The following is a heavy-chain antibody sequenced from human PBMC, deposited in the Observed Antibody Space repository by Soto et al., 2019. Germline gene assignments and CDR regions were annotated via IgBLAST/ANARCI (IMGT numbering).Heavy chain of an antibody. CDR3: AREQTRWLKDAFDI. D-gene: IGHD5-12*01. CDR1: GYTFNNFA. J-gene: IGHJ3*02. V-gene: IGHV1-18*01. Sequence: QVQLVQSGPEVKKPGASVWVSCKASGYTFNNFAINWVRQAPGQGLEWLGWISPYNGETEYAQKFQGRVIMTTDASTSTAYLEVRSLRSDETAVYYCAREQTRWLKDAFDIWGQGTMVIVSS. CDR2: ISPYNGET.